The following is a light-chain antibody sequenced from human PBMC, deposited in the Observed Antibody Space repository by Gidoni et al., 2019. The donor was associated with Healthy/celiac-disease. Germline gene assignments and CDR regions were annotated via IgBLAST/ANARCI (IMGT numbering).Light chain of an antibody. Sequence: QSVLTQPPSVSEAPRQRVTISCSGSSYHIGNNAVNWYQQLPGKAPKLLIYYDDLLPSGVSDRFSGSKSGTSASLAISGLQSEDEADYYCAAWDDSLNWVFGGGTKLTVL. V-gene: IGLV1-36*01. CDR1: SYHIGNNA. CDR3: AAWDDSLNWV. CDR2: YDD. J-gene: IGLJ2*01.